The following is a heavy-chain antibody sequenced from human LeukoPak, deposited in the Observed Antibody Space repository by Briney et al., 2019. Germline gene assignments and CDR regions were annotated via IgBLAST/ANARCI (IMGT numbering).Heavy chain of an antibody. CDR3: ARDRGYSYGVYYYYGMDV. CDR1: GYTFTSYG. J-gene: IGHJ6*02. V-gene: IGHV1-18*01. D-gene: IGHD5-18*01. CDR2: ISTYNGNT. Sequence: ASVKVSCKASGYTFTSYGISWVRQAPGQGLEWMGWISTYNGNTNYAQKLQGRVTMTTDTSTSTAYMELRSLRSDDTAVYYCARDRGYSYGVYYYYGMDVWGQGATVTVSS.